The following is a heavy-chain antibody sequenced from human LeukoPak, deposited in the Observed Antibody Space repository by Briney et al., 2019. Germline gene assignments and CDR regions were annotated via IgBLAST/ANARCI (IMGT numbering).Heavy chain of an antibody. Sequence: ASVKVSCKASGYTFTSYDINWVRQATGQGLEWMGWMNPNSGNTGYAQKFQGRVTITRNTSISTAYMELSSLRFEDTAVYYCAKIDYSGTYKWFDPWGQGTLVTVSS. CDR1: GYTFTSYD. D-gene: IGHD4-11*01. CDR2: MNPNSGNT. V-gene: IGHV1-8*03. CDR3: AKIDYSGTYKWFDP. J-gene: IGHJ5*02.